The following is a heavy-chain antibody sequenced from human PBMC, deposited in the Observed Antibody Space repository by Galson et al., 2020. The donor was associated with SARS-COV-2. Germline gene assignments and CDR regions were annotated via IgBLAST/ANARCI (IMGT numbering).Heavy chain of an antibody. Sequence: SETLSLTCAVYGGSFSGYYWSWIRQPPGKGLEWIGEINHSGSTNYNPSLKSRVTISVDTSKNQFSLKLSSVTAADTAVYYCARAGAGDYYYGMDVWGQGTTVTVSS. V-gene: IGHV4-34*01. D-gene: IGHD2-8*02. CDR1: GGSFSGYY. CDR3: ARAGAGDYYYGMDV. J-gene: IGHJ6*02. CDR2: INHSGST.